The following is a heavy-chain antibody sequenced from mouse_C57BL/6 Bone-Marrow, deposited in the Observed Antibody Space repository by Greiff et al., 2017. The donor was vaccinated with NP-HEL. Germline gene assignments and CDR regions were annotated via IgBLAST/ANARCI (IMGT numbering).Heavy chain of an antibody. V-gene: IGHV1-69*01. Sequence: QVQLQQPGAELVMPGASVKLSCKASGYTFTSYWMHWVKQRPGQGLEWIGEIDPSDSYTNYNQKFKGKSTLTVDKSSSTAYMQLSSLTSEDSAVYYGARRGDYDYGWYFDVWGTGTTVTVSS. CDR3: ARRGDYDYGWYFDV. CDR2: IDPSDSYT. J-gene: IGHJ1*03. CDR1: GYTFTSYW. D-gene: IGHD2-4*01.